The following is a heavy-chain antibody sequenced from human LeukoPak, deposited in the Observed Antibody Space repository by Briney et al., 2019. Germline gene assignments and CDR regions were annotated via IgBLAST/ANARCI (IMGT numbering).Heavy chain of an antibody. CDR3: ARPLYGSGSYYPNWFDP. Sequence: PGGSLRLSCAASGFTFSDYYMSWIRQAPGKGLEWVSYISSSGSTIYYADSVKGRFTISRDNAKNSLYLQMDSLRAEDTAVYYCARPLYGSGSYYPNWFDPWGQGTLVTVSS. V-gene: IGHV3-11*04. D-gene: IGHD3-10*01. CDR1: GFTFSDYY. CDR2: ISSSGSTI. J-gene: IGHJ5*02.